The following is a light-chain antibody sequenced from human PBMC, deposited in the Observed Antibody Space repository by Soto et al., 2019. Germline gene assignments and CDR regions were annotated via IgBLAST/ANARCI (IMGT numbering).Light chain of an antibody. J-gene: IGKJ1*01. Sequence: EIVLTQSPGTLSLSPGERATLSCRASQSVSSYYLAWYQQKPGQAPRLLIYAASSRATGIPDRFSGGGSGTDFTLPISRLEPEDFAVYYRQQRSNWPPAWTFGQGTKVDIK. CDR1: QSVSSYY. CDR3: QQRSNWPPAWT. V-gene: IGKV3D-20*02. CDR2: AAS.